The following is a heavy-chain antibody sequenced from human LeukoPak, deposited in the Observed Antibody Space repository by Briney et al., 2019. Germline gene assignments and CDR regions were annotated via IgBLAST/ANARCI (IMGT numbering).Heavy chain of an antibody. J-gene: IGHJ4*02. CDR3: ARGREIDY. V-gene: IGHV4-59*01. CDR1: GVSISTYH. Sequence: SETLSLTCTVSGVSISTYHWIWLRQPPGKGLEWIAYIYYSGSTNYNPSLKSRVTISVDTSKNQFPLRLSYLTAADTDVYYCARGREIDYWGQGTLVTVSS. CDR2: IYYSGST.